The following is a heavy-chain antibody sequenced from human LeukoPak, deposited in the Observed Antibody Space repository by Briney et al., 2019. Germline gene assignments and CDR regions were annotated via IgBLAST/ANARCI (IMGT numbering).Heavy chain of an antibody. Sequence: ASVKVSCKASGYTFTSYGISWVRQAPGQGLEWMGWINPNSGGTNYAQKFQGRVTMTRDTSISTAYVELSRLRSDDTAVYYCARDDCSSTSCYPGRDGADAFDIWGQGTMVTVSS. CDR1: GYTFTSYG. V-gene: IGHV1-2*02. CDR3: ARDDCSSTSCYPGRDGADAFDI. CDR2: INPNSGGT. D-gene: IGHD2-2*01. J-gene: IGHJ3*02.